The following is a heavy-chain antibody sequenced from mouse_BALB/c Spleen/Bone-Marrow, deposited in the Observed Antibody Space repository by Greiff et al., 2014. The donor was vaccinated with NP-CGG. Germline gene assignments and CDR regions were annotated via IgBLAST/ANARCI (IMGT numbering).Heavy chain of an antibody. CDR1: GFSLTSYG. V-gene: IGHV2-2*02. J-gene: IGHJ4*01. D-gene: IGHD1-1*01. CDR2: IWSGGST. CDR3: ARNLLLRRAMDY. Sequence: VKLMESGPGLVQPSQSLSITCTVSGFSLTSYGVHWVRQSPGKGLEWLGVIWSGGSTDYNAAFISRLSISKDNSKSQVFFKMNSLQANDTAIYYCARNLLLRRAMDYWGQGTSVTVSP.